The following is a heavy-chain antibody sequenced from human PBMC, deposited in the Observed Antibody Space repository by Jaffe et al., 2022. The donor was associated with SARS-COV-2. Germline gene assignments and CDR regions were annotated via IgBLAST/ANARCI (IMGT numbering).Heavy chain of an antibody. CDR1: GFTFSSCE. Sequence: EVQLVESGGGMIQPGGSLRLSCAASGFTFSSCEMNWVRQAPGKGLEWVSYISSSGRTIYYADSVKGRFTISRDNAKNSLYLQMNSLRADDTAIYYCARDKQLIRVFDYWGQGTLVTVSS. J-gene: IGHJ4*02. CDR3: ARDKQLIRVFDY. D-gene: IGHD6-13*01. V-gene: IGHV3-48*03. CDR2: ISSSGRTI.